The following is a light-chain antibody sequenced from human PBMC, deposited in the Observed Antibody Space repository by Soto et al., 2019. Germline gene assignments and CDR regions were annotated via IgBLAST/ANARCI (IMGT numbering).Light chain of an antibody. Sequence: ERVMTQSPATLSVSPGERATLSCRASQSVSSNLAWYQQKPGQAPRLLIYGASTRATGIPARFSGSGSGTEFTLTISSLQSEDFAVYYCQQYNNRQWTFGQGTKVELK. V-gene: IGKV3-15*01. CDR1: QSVSSN. CDR2: GAS. CDR3: QQYNNRQWT. J-gene: IGKJ1*01.